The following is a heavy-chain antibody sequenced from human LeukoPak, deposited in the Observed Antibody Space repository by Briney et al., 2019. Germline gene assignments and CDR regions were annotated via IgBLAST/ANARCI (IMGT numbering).Heavy chain of an antibody. J-gene: IGHJ4*02. CDR1: GFTFSRAW. CDR3: ARGEYYYDSSGYYFDY. D-gene: IGHD3-22*01. CDR2: IKQAGSEK. Sequence: GESLRLSCAASGFTFSRAWMNWVRQAPGKGLEWVANIKQAGSEKYYVDSVKGRFTISRDNAKNPLYLQMNSLRAEDTAVYYCARGEYYYDSSGYYFDYWGQGTLITVSS. V-gene: IGHV3-7*01.